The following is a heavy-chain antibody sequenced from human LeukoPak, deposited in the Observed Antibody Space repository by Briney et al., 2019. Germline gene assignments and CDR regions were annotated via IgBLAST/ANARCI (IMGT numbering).Heavy chain of an antibody. CDR1: GGPLTSYY. Sequence: SETLSLTCAVSGGPLTSYYWSWIRQPPGKGLEWIGFIYYRGSTNYNPSLESRVTISVDTSKNRFSLKLSSVTAADTTVYYCARDRYSGYDGFGAFDIWGQGTMVTVSS. J-gene: IGHJ3*02. CDR3: ARDRYSGYDGFGAFDI. V-gene: IGHV4-59*01. CDR2: IYYRGST. D-gene: IGHD5-12*01.